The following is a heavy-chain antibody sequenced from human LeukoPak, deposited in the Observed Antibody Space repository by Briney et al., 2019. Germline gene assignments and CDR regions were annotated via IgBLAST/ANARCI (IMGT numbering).Heavy chain of an antibody. J-gene: IGHJ4*02. CDR1: GFPFSHFG. V-gene: IGHV3-30*02. D-gene: IGHD3-10*01. CDR3: ATYYYASGNYYNYIYY. Sequence: AGGSLRLSCAASGFPFSHFGIHWVRQAPGKGLEWVAFIRYDESDKKYKDSVKGRFTVSKDNSKNTVSLQMHSLRVEDTAVYFCATYYYASGNYYNYIYYWGQGALVTVSS. CDR2: IRYDESDK.